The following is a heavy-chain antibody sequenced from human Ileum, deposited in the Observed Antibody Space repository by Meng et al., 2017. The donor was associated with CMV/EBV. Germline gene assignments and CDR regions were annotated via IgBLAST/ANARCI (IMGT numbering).Heavy chain of an antibody. CDR3: AKPPRGQWLNYFDY. CDR2: IRYDGSNK. V-gene: IGHV3-30*02. J-gene: IGHJ4*02. Sequence: GESLKISCAASGFTFSSYGMHWVRQAPGKGLEWVAFIRYDGSNKYYADSVKGRFTISRDNSKNTLYLQMNSLRAEDTAVYYCAKPPRGQWLNYFDYWGQGTLVT. CDR1: GFTFSSYG. D-gene: IGHD6-19*01.